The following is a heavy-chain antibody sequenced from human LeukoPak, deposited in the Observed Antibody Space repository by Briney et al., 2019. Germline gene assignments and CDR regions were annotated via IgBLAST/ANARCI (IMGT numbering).Heavy chain of an antibody. Sequence: GGSLRLSCVDSGLTHHHNEKPLLDQAPGKGLEWVSVLYSDGNTKYADSVQGRFTISRDNSKNTLYLEMNGLSPDTTVYYCSTRGAEPLAANFLAYWGQGTLVTVSS. CDR2: LYSDGNT. D-gene: IGHD4/OR15-4a*01. CDR3: STRGAEPLAANFLAY. V-gene: IGHV3-53*01. CDR1: GLTHHHNE. J-gene: IGHJ4*02.